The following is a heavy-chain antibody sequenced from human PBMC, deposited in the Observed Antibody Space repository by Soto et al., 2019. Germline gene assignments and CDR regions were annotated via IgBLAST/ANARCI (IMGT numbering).Heavy chain of an antibody. D-gene: IGHD2-21*01. V-gene: IGHV3-30-3*01. J-gene: IGHJ4*02. CDR3: ARVPKDRGDQTHYDY. CDR2: ISYEGSKK. CDR1: GFTFSSYA. Sequence: QVQLVESGGGVVQPGRSLRLSCAASGFTFSSYAMHWVRQAPGQGLEWVAVISYEGSKKYYADSVKGRFTISRDNSKNTLYLQMNSMRAEDTAVYYCARVPKDRGDQTHYDYWGQGSLVTVYS.